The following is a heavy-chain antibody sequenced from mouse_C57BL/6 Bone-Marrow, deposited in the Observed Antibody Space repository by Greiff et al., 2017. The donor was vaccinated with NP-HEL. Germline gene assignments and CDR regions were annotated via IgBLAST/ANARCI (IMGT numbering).Heavy chain of an antibody. Sequence: QVTLKESGPGILQPSQTLSLTCSFSGFSLSTFGMGVGWIRQPSGKGLEWLAHIWWDDDKYYNPALKSRLTISKDTSKNQVFLKIANVDTADTATYYCARIDVGSSYPYYAMDYWGQGTSVTVSS. V-gene: IGHV8-8*01. CDR3: ARIDVGSSYPYYAMDY. J-gene: IGHJ4*01. CDR2: IWWDDDK. D-gene: IGHD1-1*01. CDR1: GFSLSTFGMG.